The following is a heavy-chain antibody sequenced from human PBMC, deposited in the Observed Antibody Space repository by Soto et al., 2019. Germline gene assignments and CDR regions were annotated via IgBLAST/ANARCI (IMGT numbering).Heavy chain of an antibody. D-gene: IGHD3-22*01. V-gene: IGHV1-69*13. CDR3: ARGESSGYYSPVSCGMDV. J-gene: IGHJ6*02. CDR1: GGTFSSYA. CDR2: IIPIFGTA. Sequence: SVKVSCKASGGTFSSYAISWVRQAPGQGLEWMGGIIPIFGTANYAQKFQGRVTITADESTSTAYMELSSLRSEDTAVYYCARGESSGYYSPVSCGMDVWGQGTTVTVS.